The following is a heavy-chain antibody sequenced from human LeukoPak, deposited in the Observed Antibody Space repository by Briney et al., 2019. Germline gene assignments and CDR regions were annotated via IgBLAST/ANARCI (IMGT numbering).Heavy chain of an antibody. D-gene: IGHD5-18*01. CDR1: GYTFTGYY. J-gene: IGHJ6*02. Sequence: ASAKVSCKASGYTFTGYYMHWVRQAPGQGLEWMGWINPNSGGTNYAQKFQGRVTMTRDTSISTAYMELSRLRSDDTAVYYCARDWRIQLWLSYYGMDVWGQGTTVTVSS. CDR3: ARDWRIQLWLSYYGMDV. V-gene: IGHV1-2*02. CDR2: INPNSGGT.